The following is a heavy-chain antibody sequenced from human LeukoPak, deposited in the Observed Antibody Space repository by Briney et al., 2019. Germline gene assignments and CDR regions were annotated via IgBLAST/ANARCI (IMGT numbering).Heavy chain of an antibody. J-gene: IGHJ3*02. CDR2: IKQDGSEK. CDR3: ARDPRGVKAILGAFDI. V-gene: IGHV3-7*03. D-gene: IGHD2-21*01. CDR1: GFTFSSYW. Sequence: GGSLRLSCAASGFTFSSYWMSWVRQAPGKGLELVANIKQDGSEKYYVDSVKGRFTISRDNAKNSLYLQMNSLRAEDTAVYYCARDPRGVKAILGAFDIWGQGTTVTVSS.